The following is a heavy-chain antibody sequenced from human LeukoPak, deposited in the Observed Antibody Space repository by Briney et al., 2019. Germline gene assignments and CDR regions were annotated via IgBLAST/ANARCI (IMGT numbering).Heavy chain of an antibody. J-gene: IGHJ4*02. Sequence: RSGGSLRLSCAASGFTFSGYWMSWVRQAPGKGLEWVANIKQDGSEKYYADSVKGRFTISRDNSKNTLYLQMNSLRAEDTAVYYCARENSYYDFWSGYWFDYWGQGTLVTVSS. V-gene: IGHV3-7*01. CDR2: IKQDGSEK. D-gene: IGHD3-3*01. CDR3: ARENSYYDFWSGYWFDY. CDR1: GFTFSGYW.